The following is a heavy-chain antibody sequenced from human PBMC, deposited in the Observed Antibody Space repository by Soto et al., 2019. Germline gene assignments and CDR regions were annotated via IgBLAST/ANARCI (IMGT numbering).Heavy chain of an antibody. V-gene: IGHV3-21*01. CDR1: GFQLSSYT. Sequence: PGGSLRLSCVASGFQLSSYTMSWVRQDPGKGLEWVSSIGISIGYIYYGESVTGRFTISSDNAKNSLFLQMNSLGAEDTAVYFCGRNVLTVSEDAVDVLGQETMVTASS. J-gene: IGHJ3*01. CDR3: GRNVLTVSEDAVDV. CDR2: IGISIGYI.